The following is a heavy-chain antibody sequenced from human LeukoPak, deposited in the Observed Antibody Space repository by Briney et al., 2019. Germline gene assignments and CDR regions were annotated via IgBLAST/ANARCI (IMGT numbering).Heavy chain of an antibody. CDR1: GFTFSSYW. J-gene: IGHJ4*02. V-gene: IGHV3-7*01. D-gene: IGHD3-22*01. Sequence: GGSLRLPCAASGFTFSSYWMNWVRRAPGKGLEWVANIKQGGTEKTYVDSVKGRFTISRDNAKNSLYLQMNSLRAEDTAVYYCARGDYYDSSGNYYFDFWGQGTLVTVSS. CDR2: IKQGGTEK. CDR3: ARGDYYDSSGNYYFDF.